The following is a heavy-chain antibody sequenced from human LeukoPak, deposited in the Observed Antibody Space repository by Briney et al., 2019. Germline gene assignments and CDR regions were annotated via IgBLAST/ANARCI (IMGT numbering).Heavy chain of an antibody. J-gene: IGHJ5*02. V-gene: IGHV4/OR15-8*01. Sequence: SPCLSPTCVVSGASISSSKWWSWVRQAPGGGLEWIGEIYETRTTNYNPFLKSRVTISLDKSMNQFSLRLDSVTAADTAVYYCARDRCTSTSCWPNTWFDPWGHGTLVTVSS. D-gene: IGHD2-2*01. CDR1: GASISSSKW. CDR3: ARDRCTSTSCWPNTWFDP. CDR2: IYETRTT.